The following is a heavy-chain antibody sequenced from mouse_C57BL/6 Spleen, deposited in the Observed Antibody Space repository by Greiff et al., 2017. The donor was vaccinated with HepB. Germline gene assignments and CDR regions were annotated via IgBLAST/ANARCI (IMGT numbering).Heavy chain of an antibody. CDR1: GYTFTSYW. CDR3: ARSDDYDEDFDY. J-gene: IGHJ2*01. D-gene: IGHD2-4*01. CDR2: IHPNSGST. V-gene: IGHV1-64*01. Sequence: QVQLQQPGAELVKPGASVKLSCKASGYTFTSYWMHWVKQRPGQGLEWIGMIHPNSGSTNYNEKFKSKATLTVDKSSSTAYMQLSSLTSEDSAVYYCARSDDYDEDFDYWGQGTTLTVSS.